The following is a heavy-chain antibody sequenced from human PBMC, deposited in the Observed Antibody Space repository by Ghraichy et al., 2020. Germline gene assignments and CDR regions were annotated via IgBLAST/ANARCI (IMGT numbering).Heavy chain of an antibody. J-gene: IGHJ4*02. V-gene: IGHV4-31*03. CDR2: IYYSGST. D-gene: IGHD6-19*01. Sequence: PLSLTCTVSGGSISSGGYYWSWIRQHPGKGLEWIGYIYYSGSTYYNPSLKSRVTISVDTSKNQFSLKLSPVTAADTAVYYCASIGGSSGWIVDYWGQGTLVTVSS. CDR3: ASIGGSSGWIVDY. CDR1: GGSISSGGYY.